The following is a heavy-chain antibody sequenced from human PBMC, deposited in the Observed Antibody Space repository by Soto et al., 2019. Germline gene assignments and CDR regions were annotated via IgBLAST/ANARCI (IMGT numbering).Heavy chain of an antibody. CDR3: ACFDILTGYQSDY. V-gene: IGHV1-69*02. J-gene: IGHJ4*02. CDR2: IIPILGIA. D-gene: IGHD3-9*01. CDR1: GGTFSSYT. Sequence: ASVKVSCKASGGTFSSYTISWVRQAPGQGLEWMGRIIPILGIANYAQKFQGRVTITADKSTSTAYMELSRLRSEDTAVYYCACFDILTGYQSDYWGQGTLVTVSS.